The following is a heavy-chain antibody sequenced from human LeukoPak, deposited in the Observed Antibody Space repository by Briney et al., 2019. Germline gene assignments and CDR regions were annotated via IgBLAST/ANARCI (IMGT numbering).Heavy chain of an antibody. D-gene: IGHD3-3*01. J-gene: IGHJ3*02. CDR3: ARGYDFWSGYGEDAFDI. CDR2: INWNGGST. V-gene: IGHV3-20*04. Sequence: GGSLRLSCAASGFTFDDYGMSWVRHAPGKGLEWVSGINWNGGSTVYADSVKGRFTISRDNTKNSLYLQMNSLRAEDTALYYCARGYDFWSGYGEDAFDIWGQGTMVTVSS. CDR1: GFTFDDYG.